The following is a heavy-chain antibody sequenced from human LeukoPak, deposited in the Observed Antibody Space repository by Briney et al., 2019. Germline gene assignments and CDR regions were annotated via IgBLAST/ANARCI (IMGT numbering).Heavy chain of an antibody. CDR3: ARGGYQPYYYMDV. D-gene: IGHD2-2*01. CDR1: GFTFSTYS. J-gene: IGHJ6*03. Sequence: GGSLRLSCAASGFTFSTYSMNWVRQAPGKGLEWVSSISSSSGYIFYADSVKGRFTISRDNSKNIVYLQMDSLRVDDTALYYCARGGYQPYYYMDVWGTGTTVTVSS. CDR2: ISSSSGYI. V-gene: IGHV3-21*01.